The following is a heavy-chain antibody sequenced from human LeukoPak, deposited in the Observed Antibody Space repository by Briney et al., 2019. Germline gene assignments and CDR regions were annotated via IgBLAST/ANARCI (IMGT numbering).Heavy chain of an antibody. CDR1: GYTFTGYY. Sequence: ASVKVSCKASGYTFTGYYMHWVRQAPGQGLEWMGWINPNSGGTNYAQKFQGRVTMTRDTSSSTAYMELSRLRSDDTAVYYCAREGDYGDYGDYWGQGTLVTVSS. CDR2: INPNSGGT. J-gene: IGHJ4*02. CDR3: AREGDYGDYGDY. D-gene: IGHD4-17*01. V-gene: IGHV1-2*02.